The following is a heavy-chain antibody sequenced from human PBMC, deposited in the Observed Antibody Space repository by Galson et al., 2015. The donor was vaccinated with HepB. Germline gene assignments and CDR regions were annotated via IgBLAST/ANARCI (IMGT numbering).Heavy chain of an antibody. Sequence: SVKVSCKASGYTFTSYDINWVRQATGQGLEWMGWMNPNSGNTGYAQKFQGRVTMTMNTSISTAYMELSSLRSEDTAVYYCASRLEVDTAMVGSGNFDYWGQGTLVPVSS. V-gene: IGHV1-8*01. CDR1: GYTFTSYD. CDR2: MNPNSGNT. J-gene: IGHJ4*02. D-gene: IGHD5-18*01. CDR3: ASRLEVDTAMVGSGNFDY.